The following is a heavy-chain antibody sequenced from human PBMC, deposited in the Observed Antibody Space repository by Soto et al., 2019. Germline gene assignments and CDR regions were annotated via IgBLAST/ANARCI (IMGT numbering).Heavy chain of an antibody. D-gene: IGHD3-22*01. J-gene: IGHJ4*02. CDR2: INPSGGST. V-gene: IGHV1-46*01. Sequence: ASVKVSCKASGYTFTSYYMHWVRQAPGQGLEWMGIINPSGGSTSYAQKFQGRVTMTRDTSTSTDYMELSSLRFEDTAVYYCARDPNYYDSSGHTLFYWGQGTLVTVSS. CDR1: GYTFTSYY. CDR3: ARDPNYYDSSGHTLFY.